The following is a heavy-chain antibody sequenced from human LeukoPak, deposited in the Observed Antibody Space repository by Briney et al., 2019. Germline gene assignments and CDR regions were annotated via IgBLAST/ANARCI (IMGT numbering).Heavy chain of an antibody. CDR1: GFTFSSYT. J-gene: IGHJ4*02. Sequence: GGSLRLSCAASGFTFSSYTMNWVRQAPGKGLEWVSAISGSGGSTYYADSVKGRFTISRDNSKNTLYLQMNSLRAEDTAVYYCAKDRKGWMVRGVIIQPDYWGQGTLVTVSS. V-gene: IGHV3-23*01. CDR3: AKDRKGWMVRGVIIQPDY. CDR2: ISGSGGST. D-gene: IGHD3-10*01.